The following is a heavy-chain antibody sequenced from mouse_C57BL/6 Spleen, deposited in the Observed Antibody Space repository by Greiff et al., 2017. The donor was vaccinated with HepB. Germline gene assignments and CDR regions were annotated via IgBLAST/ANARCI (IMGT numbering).Heavy chain of an antibody. CDR2: IYPRDGST. Sequence: QVQLQQSDAELVKPGASVKISCKVSGYTFTDHTIHWMKQRPEQGLEWIGYIYPRDGSTKYNEKFKGKATLTADKSSSTAYMQLNSLTSEDSAVYFCARAGNYYGSSSHFDYWGQGTTLTVSS. CDR3: ARAGNYYGSSSHFDY. CDR1: GYTFTDHT. J-gene: IGHJ2*01. D-gene: IGHD1-1*01. V-gene: IGHV1-78*01.